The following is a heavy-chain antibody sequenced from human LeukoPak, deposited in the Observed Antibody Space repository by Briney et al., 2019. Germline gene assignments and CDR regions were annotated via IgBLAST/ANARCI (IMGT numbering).Heavy chain of an antibody. V-gene: IGHV1-69*04. CDR2: IIPFLGEV. D-gene: IGHD5-12*01. J-gene: IGHJ5*02. CDR3: SPCGHAYDWFGP. Sequence: SVKVSCKAFGATLNIGHAFIWSRQAPGQGLQWMGRIIPFLGEVNYAQNFQGRVSFTADKSTATMYMEMKSLRLDDTAIYYCSPCGHAYDWFGPWGQGTLVTVSS. CDR1: GATLNIGHA.